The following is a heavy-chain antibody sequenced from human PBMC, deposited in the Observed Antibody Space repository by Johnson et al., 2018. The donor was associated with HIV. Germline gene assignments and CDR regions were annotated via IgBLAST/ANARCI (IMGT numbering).Heavy chain of an antibody. D-gene: IGHD6-13*01. CDR2: IFSGGST. CDR3: ATDGPCSTSWYCTFDI. V-gene: IGHV3-66*03. Sequence: VQLVESGGGLIQPGGSLRLSCAASGFTVSSNYMSWVRQAPGKGLEWVSVIFSGGSTYYAGSVHGRFTISRDNSKNTLYLQMNSLRADDTAVYYCATDGPCSTSWYCTFDIWGQGTMVIVSS. J-gene: IGHJ3*02. CDR1: GFTVSSNY.